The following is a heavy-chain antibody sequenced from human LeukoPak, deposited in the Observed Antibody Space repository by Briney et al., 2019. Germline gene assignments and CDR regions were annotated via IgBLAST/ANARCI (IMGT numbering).Heavy chain of an antibody. V-gene: IGHV4-34*01. D-gene: IGHD3-22*01. Sequence: SETLSLTCAVSGGSFSGYYWSWIRQPPGKGLEWIGEINHSGSTNYNPSLKSRVTISVDTSKNQFSLKLSSVTAADTAVYYCARHFYDSSGYYYPAGLDYWGQGTLVTVSS. CDR3: ARHFYDSSGYYYPAGLDY. CDR2: INHSGST. CDR1: GGSFSGYY. J-gene: IGHJ4*02.